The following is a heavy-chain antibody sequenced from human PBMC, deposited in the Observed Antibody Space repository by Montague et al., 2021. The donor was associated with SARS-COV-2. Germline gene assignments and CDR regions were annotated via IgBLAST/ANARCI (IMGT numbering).Heavy chain of an antibody. J-gene: IGHJ4*02. CDR3: VRGGGSGWPFEN. Sequence: SLRLSCAASGFTYRGSWMSWVRQAPGKGLEWVANINADGNEQNYVDSVKGRFTIPRDNAQNSLYLRLRSPRVEDTSLYYCVRGGGSGWPFENWGQGALVTVSS. V-gene: IGHV3-7*01. CDR2: INADGNEQ. D-gene: IGHD6-19*01. CDR1: GFTYRGSW.